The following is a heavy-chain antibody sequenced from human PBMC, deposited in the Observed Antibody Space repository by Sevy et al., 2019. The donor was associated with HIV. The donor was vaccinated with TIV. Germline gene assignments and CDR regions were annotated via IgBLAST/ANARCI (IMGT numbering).Heavy chain of an antibody. Sequence: SETLSLTCTVSGGSISSSSYYWGWIRQPPGKGLEWIGSIYYSWSTYYNPSLKSRVTISVDTSKNQSSLKLSSVTAADTAVYYCARGGIVGFDYWGQGTLVTVSS. CDR3: ARGGIVGFDY. CDR2: IYYSWST. CDR1: GGSISSSSYY. J-gene: IGHJ4*02. D-gene: IGHD1-26*01. V-gene: IGHV4-39*01.